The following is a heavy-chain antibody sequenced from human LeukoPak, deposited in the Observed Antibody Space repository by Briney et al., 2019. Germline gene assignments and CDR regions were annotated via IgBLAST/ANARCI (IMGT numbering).Heavy chain of an antibody. CDR3: ARDAGGTWFDP. J-gene: IGHJ5*02. Sequence: SETLSLTCTVSGGSISTYSWNWIRQPAGQGLDWIGYVNSNGGTYNNPSLKSRVTVSLDLSKNQFSLKLSSATAADTAVYYCARDAGGTWFDPWGQGILVTVSS. V-gene: IGHV4-59*01. CDR1: GGSISTYS. CDR2: VNSNGGT.